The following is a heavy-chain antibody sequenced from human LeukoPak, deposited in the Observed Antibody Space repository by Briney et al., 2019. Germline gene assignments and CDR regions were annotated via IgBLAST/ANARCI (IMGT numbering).Heavy chain of an antibody. J-gene: IGHJ4*02. CDR3: AKEFGGVPAAYPSGVNDY. Sequence: PGRSLRLSCAASGFTFSSYAMHWVRQAPGKGLEWVAVISYDGSNKYYADSVKGRFTISRDNSKNTLYLQMSSLRADDTAVYYCAKEFGGVPAAYPSGVNDYWGQGTLVTVSS. CDR2: ISYDGSNK. D-gene: IGHD2-2*01. CDR1: GFTFSSYA. V-gene: IGHV3-30-3*01.